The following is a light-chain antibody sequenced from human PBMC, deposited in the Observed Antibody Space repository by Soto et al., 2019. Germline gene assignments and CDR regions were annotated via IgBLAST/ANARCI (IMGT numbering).Light chain of an antibody. J-gene: IGLJ1*01. V-gene: IGLV2-14*01. CDR1: RSDVGAHNY. CDR3: SAYVGSSTLDV. Sequence: QAVVTQPASVSGSPGQSITVSCTGTRSDVGAHNYVSWYQHHPGKAPKLIIFEVSNRPSGVSNRFSGSKSGNTASLTISGLQAEDEADYYCSAYVGSSTLDVFGTGTKLTVL. CDR2: EVS.